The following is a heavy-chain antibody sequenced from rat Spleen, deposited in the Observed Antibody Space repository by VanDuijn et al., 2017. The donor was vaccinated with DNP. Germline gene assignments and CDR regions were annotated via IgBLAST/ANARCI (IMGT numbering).Heavy chain of an antibody. CDR1: GYSITSNY. CDR3: ARQPTGMDY. J-gene: IGHJ2*01. D-gene: IGHD1-7*01. V-gene: IGHV3-1*01. CDR2: ISYSGST. Sequence: EVQLQESGPGLVKPSQSLSLTCSVTGYSITSNYWGWIRQFPGNKVEYIGHISYSGSTSYNPSLISRISITRDTSKNQFYLQLNSLTTEDTATYYCARQPTGMDYWGQGVMVIVSS.